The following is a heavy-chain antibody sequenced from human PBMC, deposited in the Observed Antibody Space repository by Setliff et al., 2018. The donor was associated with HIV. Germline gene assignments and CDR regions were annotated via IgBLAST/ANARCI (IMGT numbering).Heavy chain of an antibody. CDR1: GGSISSGSYY. J-gene: IGHJ5*02. CDR2: IHTTGTT. V-gene: IGHV4-61*09. D-gene: IGHD6-19*01. CDR3: ARRTYGSGRSDP. Sequence: TLSLTCTVSGGSISSGSYYWSWIRQPAGEGLEWIGQIHTTGTTNCNPSLKSRVTISVDTSKNQFSLQLSPVTAADTAVYYCARRTYGSGRSDPWGQGTLVTVS.